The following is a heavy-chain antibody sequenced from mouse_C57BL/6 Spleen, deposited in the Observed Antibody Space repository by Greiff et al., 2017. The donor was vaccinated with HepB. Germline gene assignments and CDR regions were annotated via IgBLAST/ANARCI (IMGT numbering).Heavy chain of an antibody. CDR1: GYTFTSYW. CDR3: ARPYSNFAWFAY. V-gene: IGHV1-69*01. D-gene: IGHD2-5*01. Sequence: QVQLQQPGAELVMPGASVKLSCKASGYTFTSYWMHWVKQRPGQGLEWIGEIDPSDSYTNYNQKFKGKSTLTVDKSSSTAYMKLSSLTSEDSAVYYCARPYSNFAWFAYWGQGTLVTVSA. CDR2: IDPSDSYT. J-gene: IGHJ3*01.